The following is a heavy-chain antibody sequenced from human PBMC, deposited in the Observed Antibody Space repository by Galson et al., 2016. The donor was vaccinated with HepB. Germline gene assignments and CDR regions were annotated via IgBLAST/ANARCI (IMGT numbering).Heavy chain of an antibody. CDR3: ARAPLYTSAWSYYFDY. J-gene: IGHJ4*02. CDR2: IYYSGGT. D-gene: IGHD6-19*01. Sequence: SETLSLTCTVSGGSISSYYWSWIRQPPGKGLEWIGYIYYSGGTNYNPSLKSRVTISLDTSKNQLSLKLSSVTAADTAVYFCARAPLYTSAWSYYFDYWGQGTLVTVSS. V-gene: IGHV4-59*01. CDR1: GGSISSYY.